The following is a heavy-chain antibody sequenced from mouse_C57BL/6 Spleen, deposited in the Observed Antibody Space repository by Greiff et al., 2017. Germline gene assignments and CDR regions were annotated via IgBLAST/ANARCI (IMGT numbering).Heavy chain of an antibody. V-gene: IGHV1-50*01. CDR2: IDPSDSYT. Sequence: QVQLQQPGAELVQPGASVKLSCKASGYTFTSYWMQWVKQRPGQGLEWIGEIDPSDSYTNYNQKFKGKATLTVDTSSSTAYMQLSSLTSEDSAVYYCARTGNYAMDYWGQGTSVTVSS. CDR3: ARTGNYAMDY. CDR1: GYTFTSYW. D-gene: IGHD4-1*01. J-gene: IGHJ4*01.